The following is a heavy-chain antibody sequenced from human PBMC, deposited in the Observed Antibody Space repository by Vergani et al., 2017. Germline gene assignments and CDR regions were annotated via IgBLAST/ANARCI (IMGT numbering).Heavy chain of an antibody. CDR3: ARDRIVVVPAANIRGYYYYGMDV. D-gene: IGHD2-2*01. Sequence: QVHLVQSGAEVKKPGASVKVSCKASGYTFTSYYMHWVRQAPGQGLEWMGIINPSGGSTSYAQKFQGRVTMTRDTSTSTVYMELSSLRSEDTAVYYCARDRIVVVPAANIRGYYYYGMDVWGQGTTVTVSS. J-gene: IGHJ6*02. CDR1: GYTFTSYY. CDR2: INPSGGST. V-gene: IGHV1-46*01.